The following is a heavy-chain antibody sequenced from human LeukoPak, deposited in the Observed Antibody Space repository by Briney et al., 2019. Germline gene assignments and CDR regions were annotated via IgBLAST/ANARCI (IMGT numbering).Heavy chain of an antibody. V-gene: IGHV1-2*02. CDR3: ARDESGGVVVPAAILDY. CDR2: INPNSGGT. J-gene: IGHJ4*02. Sequence: ASVKVSCKASGYTFTSYDINWVRQATGQGLEWMGWINPNSGGTNYAQKFQGRVTMTRDTSISTAYMELSRLRSDDTAVYYCARDESGGVVVPAAILDYWGQGTLVTVSS. D-gene: IGHD2-2*02. CDR1: GYTFTSYD.